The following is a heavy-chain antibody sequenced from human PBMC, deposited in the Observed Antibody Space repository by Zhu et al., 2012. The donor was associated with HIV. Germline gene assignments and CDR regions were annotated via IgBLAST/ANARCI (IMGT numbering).Heavy chain of an antibody. CDR3: ARARGVAGTGYFDF. Sequence: QVHLQESGPGLVKPSETLSLTCTVSGGSISNYYWTWMRQPAGKGLEWIGRILGTGTTYYNPSLESRVTMSVDTSKNQFSLKVTSVTAADTAIYYCARARGVAGTGYFDFWVQGILVTVSS. V-gene: IGHV4-4*07. CDR2: ILGTGTT. D-gene: IGHD6-19*01. CDR1: GGSISNYY. J-gene: IGHJ4*02.